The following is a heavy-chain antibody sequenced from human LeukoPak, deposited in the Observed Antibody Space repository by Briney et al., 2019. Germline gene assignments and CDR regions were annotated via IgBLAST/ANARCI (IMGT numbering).Heavy chain of an antibody. J-gene: IGHJ3*02. CDR1: GGTFSSYA. CDR2: IIPIFGTA. Sequence: SVKVSCKASGGTFSSYAISWVRQAPGQWLEWMGGIIPIFGTANYAQKFQGRVTITADESTSTAYMELSSLRSEDTAVYYCARGDGPAAPEAFDIWGQGTMVTVSS. CDR3: ARGDGPAAPEAFDI. V-gene: IGHV1-69*13. D-gene: IGHD2-2*01.